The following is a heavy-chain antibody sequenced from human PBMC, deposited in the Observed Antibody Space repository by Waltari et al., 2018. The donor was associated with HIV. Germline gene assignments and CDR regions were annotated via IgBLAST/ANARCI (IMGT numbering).Heavy chain of an antibody. CDR2: ISSSSSTI. CDR3: ARPLGGGYTY. CDR1: GSTFSSYG. V-gene: IGHV3-48*04. D-gene: IGHD3-22*01. Sequence: EVQLVESGGGLVQPGGSLRLSCAASGSTFSSYGMNWVRQAPGKGLECISYISSSSSTIYYADSVKGRFTISRDNAKNSVYLQMNSLRAEDTAVYYCARPLGGGYTYWGQGTLVTVSS. J-gene: IGHJ4*02.